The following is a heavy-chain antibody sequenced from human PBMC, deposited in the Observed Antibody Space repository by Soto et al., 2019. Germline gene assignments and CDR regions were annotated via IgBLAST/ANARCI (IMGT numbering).Heavy chain of an antibody. J-gene: IGHJ4*02. CDR2: MLQDGSDK. D-gene: IGHD2-8*01. CDR3: ITDGPDGRAY. V-gene: IGHV3-7*03. Sequence: GGSLRFSCAASGFTLSSYHMSWVRQAPGKGLEWVASMLQDGSDKDYVDSVKGRFSISRDNAKNSLYLQMNSLKIEDTAVYYCITDGPDGRAYWGQGTQVTVSS. CDR1: GFTLSSYH.